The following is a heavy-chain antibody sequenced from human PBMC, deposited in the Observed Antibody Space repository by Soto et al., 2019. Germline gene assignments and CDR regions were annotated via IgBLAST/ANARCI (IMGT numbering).Heavy chain of an antibody. Sequence: QVQLQEPGPRLVEPSHTLSLPCTVSGASISNGYYSWSWIRQSPGTGLEWIGHIHSGGTTYSNPSLKSRLTISVDMSKNQFSLKLSSLTAADTAVYYCARGPSGDKVDYWGQGTLVTVSS. CDR2: IHSGGTT. V-gene: IGHV4-30-4*01. CDR1: GASISNGYYS. J-gene: IGHJ4*02. D-gene: IGHD1-26*01. CDR3: ARGPSGDKVDY.